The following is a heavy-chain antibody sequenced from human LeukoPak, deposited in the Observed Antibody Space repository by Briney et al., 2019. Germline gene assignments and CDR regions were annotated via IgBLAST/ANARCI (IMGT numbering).Heavy chain of an antibody. D-gene: IGHD2-2*01. CDR1: GYTFTSYY. V-gene: IGHV1-46*01. CDR2: INPSGGST. CDR3: ARDPALGYCSSTSCYGFDY. J-gene: IGHJ4*02. Sequence: GASVKVSCKAPGYTFTSYYMHWVRQAPGQGLEWMGIINPSGGSTSYAQKFQGRVTMTRDTSTSTVYMELSSLRSEDTAVYYCARDPALGYCSSTSCYGFDYWGQGTLVTVSS.